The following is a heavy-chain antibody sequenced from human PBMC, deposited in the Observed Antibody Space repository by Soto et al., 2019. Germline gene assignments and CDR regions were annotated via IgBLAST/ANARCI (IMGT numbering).Heavy chain of an antibody. CDR1: GFTFGDXY. J-gene: IGHJ5*02. V-gene: IGHV3-11*06. Sequence: LXLXCAGSGFTFGDXYMSSSGQAPGKGLECLSYIRTGSIYPSYADSVKGRFTISRENAKRSLYLQMISLTPEDTAIYYCVRGGGGGLLDPWGQGTMGPVS. D-gene: IGHD2-15*01. CDR2: IRTGSIYP. CDR3: VRGGGGGLLDP.